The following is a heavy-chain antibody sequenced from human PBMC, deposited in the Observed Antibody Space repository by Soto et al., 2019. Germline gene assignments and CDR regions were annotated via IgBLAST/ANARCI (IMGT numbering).Heavy chain of an antibody. CDR2: IYSSGST. D-gene: IGHD1-26*01. CDR3: AREWVFDY. CDR1: GGSVSSDTHY. Sequence: SETLSLTCTVSGGSVSSDTHYWSWIRQPPGKRLEWIGFIYSSGSTNYNPSLKSRVTMSVDTSKNQFSLKLSSVTAADTAVYYCAREWVFDYWGQGTLVTVSS. J-gene: IGHJ4*02. V-gene: IGHV4-61*01.